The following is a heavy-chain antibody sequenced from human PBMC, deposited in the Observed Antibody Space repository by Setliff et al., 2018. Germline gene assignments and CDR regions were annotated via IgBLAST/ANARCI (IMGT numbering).Heavy chain of an antibody. CDR2: VNPNNGDS. D-gene: IGHD2-15*01. J-gene: IGHJ6*02. V-gene: IGHV1-2*04. CDR3: SRERSRRHCYGGSCDFYYYGLDV. CDR1: GYTFTAYF. Sequence: ASVKVSCKASGYTFTAYFIHWVRQAPGQGLEWMGWVNPNNGDSNYAQQFQGWVTMTRDTSISTAYMDLSRLKSDDTAVYYCSRERSRRHCYGGSCDFYYYGLDVWGQGTTVTVSS.